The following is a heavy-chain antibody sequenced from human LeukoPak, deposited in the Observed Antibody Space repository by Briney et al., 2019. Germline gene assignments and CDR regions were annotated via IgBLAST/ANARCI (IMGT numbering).Heavy chain of an antibody. Sequence: GGSLRLSCAASGFTVSSNYMSWVRQAPGKGLEWVSVIYSGGSTYYADSVKGRFTISRDNSKNTLYLQMNSLRAEDTAVYYCAKHSESSGWYGAFDIWGQGTMVTVSS. D-gene: IGHD6-19*01. CDR2: IYSGGST. V-gene: IGHV3-53*01. CDR3: AKHSESSGWYGAFDI. CDR1: GFTVSSNY. J-gene: IGHJ3*02.